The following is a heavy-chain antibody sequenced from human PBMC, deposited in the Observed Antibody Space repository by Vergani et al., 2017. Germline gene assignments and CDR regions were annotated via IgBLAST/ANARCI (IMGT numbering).Heavy chain of an antibody. CDR2: ISYDGSNK. CDR1: GFTFSSYA. V-gene: IGHV3-30-3*01. D-gene: IGHD3-9*01. CDR3: AKPARYFELGPLDY. Sequence: QVQLVESGGGVVQPGRSLRLSCAASGFTFSSYAMHWVRQAPGKGLEWVAVISYDGSNKYYADSVKGRFTISRDNSKNTLYLQMNSLRAEDTAVYYCAKPARYFELGPLDYWGQGTLVTVSS. J-gene: IGHJ4*02.